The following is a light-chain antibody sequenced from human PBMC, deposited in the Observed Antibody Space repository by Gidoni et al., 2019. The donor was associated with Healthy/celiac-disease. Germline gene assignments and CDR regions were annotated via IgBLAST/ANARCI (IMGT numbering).Light chain of an antibody. CDR2: AAS. CDR1: QSISSY. J-gene: IGKJ4*01. Sequence: DITMTQCPSSLSASVGDRVTITCRASQSISSYLNWYQQKPGKTPKLLIYAASSLQSGVPSRFSCSGSGTDFTLTISSLQPEDFATYYCQQSYSAPFTFGGGTKVEIK. V-gene: IGKV1-39*01. CDR3: QQSYSAPFT.